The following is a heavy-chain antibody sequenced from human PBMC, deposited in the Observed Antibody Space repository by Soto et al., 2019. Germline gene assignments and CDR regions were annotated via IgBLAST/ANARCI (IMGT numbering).Heavy chain of an antibody. Sequence: ASVKVSSKASGYTFTSYGISWVRQAPGQGLEWMGWISAYNGNTNYAQKLQGRVTMTTDTSTSTAYMELRSLRSDDTAVYYCARAKYYDFWSGYQENYYYYSMDIWGQGTTVTVSS. CDR3: ARAKYYDFWSGYQENYYYYSMDI. CDR1: GYTFTSYG. J-gene: IGHJ6*02. D-gene: IGHD3-3*01. CDR2: ISAYNGNT. V-gene: IGHV1-18*04.